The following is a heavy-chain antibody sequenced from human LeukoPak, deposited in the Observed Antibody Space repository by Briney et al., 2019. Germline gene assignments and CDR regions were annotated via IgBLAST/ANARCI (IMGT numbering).Heavy chain of an antibody. J-gene: IGHJ5*02. CDR1: GGSISSSSYY. CDR2: IYYSGST. Sequence: SETLSLTCTVSGGSISSSSYYWGWIRQPPGKGLEWIGSIYYSGSTYYNPSLKSRVTISVDTSKNQFSLKLSSETAADTAVYYCARRSIAAAGNPDWFDPWGQGTLVTVSS. D-gene: IGHD6-13*01. CDR3: ARRSIAAAGNPDWFDP. V-gene: IGHV4-39*01.